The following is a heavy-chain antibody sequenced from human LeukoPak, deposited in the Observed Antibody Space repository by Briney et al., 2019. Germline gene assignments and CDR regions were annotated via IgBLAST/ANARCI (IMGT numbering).Heavy chain of an antibody. CDR2: INPNSGGT. V-gene: IGHV1-2*02. J-gene: IGHJ3*02. CDR3: ARVHDSSGYAFDI. CDR1: GYTFTGYY. Sequence: GASVKVSCKASGYTFTGYYMHRVRQAPGQGLEWMGWINPNSGGTNYAQKFQGRVTMTRDTSISTAYMELSRLRSDDTAVYYCARVHDSSGYAFDIWGQGTMVTVSS. D-gene: IGHD3-22*01.